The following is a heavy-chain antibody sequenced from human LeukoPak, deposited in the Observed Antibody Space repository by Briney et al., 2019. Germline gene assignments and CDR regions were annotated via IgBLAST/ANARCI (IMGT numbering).Heavy chain of an antibody. CDR1: GGSISSGRCY. D-gene: IGHD3-22*01. V-gene: IGHV4-61*02. CDR2: IYTSGST. CDR3: ATPSEYYYDSSGSRRGVFDY. Sequence: TLSLTCTVSGGSISSGRCYWSWPRQPAGRGLEGIGRIYTSGSTNYNPSHKSRVTISVDTSKNQFSLKLSSVTAADTAVYYCATPSEYYYDSSGSRRGVFDYWGQGTLVTVSS. J-gene: IGHJ4*02.